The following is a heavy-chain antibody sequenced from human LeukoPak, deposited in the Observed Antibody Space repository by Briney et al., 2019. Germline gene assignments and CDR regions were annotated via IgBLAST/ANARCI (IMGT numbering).Heavy chain of an antibody. CDR1: GYTFSRYG. V-gene: IGHV1-18*01. D-gene: IGHD3-9*01. J-gene: IGHJ4*02. CDR2: IRGDNGNT. Sequence: ASVKVSCKASGYTFSRYGISWVRQAPGQGLEWVGWIRGDNGNTNYAQKLQGRVTMTTDTSTSTAYMELRSLGSDETAVYYCARVDLLTGYYFFDYWGQGTLVTVSS. CDR3: ARVDLLTGYYFFDY.